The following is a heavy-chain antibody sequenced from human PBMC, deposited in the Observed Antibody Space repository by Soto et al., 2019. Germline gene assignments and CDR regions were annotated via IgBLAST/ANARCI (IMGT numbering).Heavy chain of an antibody. Sequence: QVQLQQSGPGLVKPSQTLSLTCTVSVDSISSDYYHWTWIRQSPGKGLEWIGYIHHSGSILYNPSLKSRVTISVDTSKNQFSLHLTSVTAADTAVYFCAREDDGGDSLDVWGQGTTVTVSS. CDR2: IHHSGSI. CDR1: VDSISSDYYH. D-gene: IGHD2-21*02. J-gene: IGHJ6*02. V-gene: IGHV4-30-4*08. CDR3: AREDDGGDSLDV.